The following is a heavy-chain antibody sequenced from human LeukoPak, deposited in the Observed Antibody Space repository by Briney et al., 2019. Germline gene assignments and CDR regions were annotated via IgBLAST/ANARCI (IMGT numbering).Heavy chain of an antibody. CDR1: GFIFNTYV. CDR2: IRYDGSNK. V-gene: IGHV3-30*02. CDR3: ARDNSGSYGAEGLDI. J-gene: IGHJ3*02. D-gene: IGHD1-26*01. Sequence: GGSLRLSCAASGFIFNTYVMHWVRQAPGKGLEWLAFIRYDGSNKNYADSVKGRFTISRDNAKNSLYLQMNSLRAEDTAVYYCARDNSGSYGAEGLDIWGQGTMVTVSS.